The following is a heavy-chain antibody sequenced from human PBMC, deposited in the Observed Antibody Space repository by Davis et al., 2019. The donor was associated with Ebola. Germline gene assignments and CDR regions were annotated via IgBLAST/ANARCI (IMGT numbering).Heavy chain of an antibody. V-gene: IGHV3-33*01. CDR1: GFTFSSYG. J-gene: IGHJ6*02. Sequence: LSLTCAASGFTFSSYGMHWVRQAPGKGLEWVAVIWYDGSNKYYADSVKGRFTISRDNSKNTLFLQMNSLRAEDTAVYYCARDQSLTYSSGWYYYYYDMDVWGQGTTVTVSS. D-gene: IGHD6-19*01. CDR3: ARDQSLTYSSGWYYYYYDMDV. CDR2: IWYDGSNK.